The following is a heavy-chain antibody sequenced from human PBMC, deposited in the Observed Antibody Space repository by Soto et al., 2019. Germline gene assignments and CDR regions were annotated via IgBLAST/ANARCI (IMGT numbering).Heavy chain of an antibody. CDR3: ARYFDWQSGFDI. D-gene: IGHD3-9*01. CDR1: GGSLGGFG. CDR2: IDYYGST. Sequence: ASETPCVRWSVAGGSLGGFGGSWLRPPPGKRLEWIGYIDYYGSTNYNPSLKSRVTISVDTSKKQFSLNLGSVTAADTAIYYCARYFDWQSGFDIWVQGKMVTGS. J-gene: IGHJ3*02. V-gene: IGHV4-59*01.